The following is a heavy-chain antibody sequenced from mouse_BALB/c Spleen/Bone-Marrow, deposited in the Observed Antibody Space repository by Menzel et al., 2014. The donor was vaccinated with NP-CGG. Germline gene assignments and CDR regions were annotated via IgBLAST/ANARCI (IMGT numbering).Heavy chain of an antibody. V-gene: IGHV5-17*02. J-gene: IGHJ2*01. CDR2: ISSGSSTI. D-gene: IGHD1-1*01. Sequence: EEKLVESGGGLVQSGGSRKLSCAASGFTFSSFAMHWVRQAPEKGLEWVAYISSGSSTIYYADTVIGRFTISRDNPKNTLFLQMTSLRSEDTDMYYCARSGSSSGYFDYWGQGTTLTVSS. CDR1: GFTFSSFA. CDR3: ARSGSSSGYFDY.